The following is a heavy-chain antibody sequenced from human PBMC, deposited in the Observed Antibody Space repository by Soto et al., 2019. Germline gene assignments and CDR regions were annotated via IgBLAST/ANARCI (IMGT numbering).Heavy chain of an antibody. Sequence: SETLSLTCSVYGGSFSGYYWSWIRQPPGKGLEWIGEINHSGSTNYNPSLKSRVTISVDTSKNQFSLKLSSVTAADTAVYYCARYSLRWRFDYWGQGTLVTV. CDR3: ARYSLRWRFDY. D-gene: IGHD4-17*01. CDR2: INHSGST. CDR1: GGSFSGYY. V-gene: IGHV4-34*01. J-gene: IGHJ4*02.